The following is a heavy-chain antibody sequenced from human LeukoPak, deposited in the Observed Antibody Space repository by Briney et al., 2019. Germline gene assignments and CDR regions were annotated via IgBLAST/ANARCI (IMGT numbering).Heavy chain of an antibody. J-gene: IGHJ5*02. CDR2: INHSGGT. V-gene: IGHV4-34*01. CDR1: GGSFSGYY. D-gene: IGHD2-2*01. CDR3: ARLCSSTTCYSDWFDP. Sequence: SETLSLTCAVYGGSFSGYYWSWIRQPPGKGLEWIGEINHSGGTNYNPSLKSRVTISVDTSKNQLSLKLSSVTAADTAVYYCARLCSSTTCYSDWFDPWGQGTLVTVSS.